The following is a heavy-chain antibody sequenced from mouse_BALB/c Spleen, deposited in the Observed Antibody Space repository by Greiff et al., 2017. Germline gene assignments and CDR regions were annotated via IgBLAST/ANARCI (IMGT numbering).Heavy chain of an antibody. CDR3: AKGGLRGYFDY. CDR1: GYTFTSYY. D-gene: IGHD2-4*01. Sequence: VQLQQSGPELVKPGASVKMSCKASGYTFTSYYIHWVKQRPGQGLEWIGWIYPGDGSTKYNEKFKGKTTLTADKSSSTAYMLLSSLTSEDSAIYFCAKGGLRGYFDYWGQGTTLTVSS. CDR2: IYPGDGST. J-gene: IGHJ2*01. V-gene: IGHV1S56*01.